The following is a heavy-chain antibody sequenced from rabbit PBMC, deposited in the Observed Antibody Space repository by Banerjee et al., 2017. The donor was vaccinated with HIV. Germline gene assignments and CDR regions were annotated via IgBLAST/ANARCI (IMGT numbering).Heavy chain of an antibody. CDR3: ARDGISFVTTGWGLTRLDL. J-gene: IGHJ3*01. V-gene: IGHV1S47*01. CDR2: INAVTGKA. CDR1: GFSFSNKA. Sequence: QEQLVESGGGLVKPEGSLKLSCTASGFSFSNKAVMCWVRQAPGKGLEWIACINAVTGKAVYASWAKGRFTISRSTSLNTVTLQMTSLTAADTATYFCARDGISFVTTGWGLTRLDLWGPGTLVTVS. D-gene: IGHD4-1*01.